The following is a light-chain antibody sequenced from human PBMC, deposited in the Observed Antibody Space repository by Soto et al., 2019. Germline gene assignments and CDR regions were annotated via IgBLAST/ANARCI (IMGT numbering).Light chain of an antibody. CDR3: ETWDFNTRV. Sequence: QPVLTQSSSASASLGSSVKLTCTLSRGHSSYIIAWHQQQPGKAPRYLMKLEGSGSYNKGSGVPDRFSGSSSGADRYLTISNLQFEDEADYYCETWDFNTRVFGGGTKVTVL. J-gene: IGLJ3*02. V-gene: IGLV4-60*02. CDR2: LEGSGSY. CDR1: RGHSSYI.